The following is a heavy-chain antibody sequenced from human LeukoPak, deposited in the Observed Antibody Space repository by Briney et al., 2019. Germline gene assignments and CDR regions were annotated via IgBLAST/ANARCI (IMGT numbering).Heavy chain of an antibody. J-gene: IGHJ5*02. V-gene: IGHV3-30-3*01. CDR3: ARERPPETTVVTPLGYNWFDP. CDR2: ISYDGSNK. CDR1: GGSISSYY. Sequence: PSETLSLTCTVSGGSISSYYWSWIRQPPGKGLEWVAVISYDGSNKYYADSVKGRSILSRDNSKNTLYLQMNSLRTGDTAVYYCARERPPETTVVTPLGYNWFDPWGQGTLVTVSS. D-gene: IGHD4-23*01.